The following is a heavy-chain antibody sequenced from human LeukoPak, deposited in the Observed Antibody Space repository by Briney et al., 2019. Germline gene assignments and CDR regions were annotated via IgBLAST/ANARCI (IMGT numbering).Heavy chain of an antibody. D-gene: IGHD3-9*01. CDR2: INTGGST. J-gene: IGHJ4*02. V-gene: IGHV4-4*07. CDR1: GGYISEYY. CDR3: ARDYDILTGTDY. Sequence: SETLSLTCTVSGGYISEYYWSWIRQTAGKGLEYIGRINTGGSTNYNPSLKSRVTMSVDPSKNQFSLRLTSVTAADTAVYYCARDYDILTGTDYWGQGTLVTVSS.